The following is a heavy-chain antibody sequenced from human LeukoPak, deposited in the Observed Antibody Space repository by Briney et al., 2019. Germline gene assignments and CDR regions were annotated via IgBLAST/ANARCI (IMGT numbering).Heavy chain of an antibody. CDR1: GFTFSSYA. J-gene: IGHJ4*02. V-gene: IGHV3-30-3*01. CDR2: ISYDGSNK. D-gene: IGHD4-17*01. Sequence: GALSLSCAASGFTFSSYAMHWVRQAPGKGLEWVAVISYDGSNKYYADSVKGRFTISRDNSKNTLYLQMNSLRAEDTAVYYCARESYGDYYIDYWGQGTLVTVSS. CDR3: ARESYGDYYIDY.